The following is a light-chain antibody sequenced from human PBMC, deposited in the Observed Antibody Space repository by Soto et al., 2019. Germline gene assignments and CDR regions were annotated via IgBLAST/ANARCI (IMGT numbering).Light chain of an antibody. CDR2: AAS. CDR1: QSISNY. J-gene: IGKJ4*01. Sequence: DIEMTQSPSSLSASVGVRVTITCRASQSISNYLNWYQHKPGKVPKLLIYAASSLQSGVPTRFSGSGSGTDFTLTIRSLQPEDFATYYCQQSYGTPLTFGGGTKVEIK. CDR3: QQSYGTPLT. V-gene: IGKV1-39*01.